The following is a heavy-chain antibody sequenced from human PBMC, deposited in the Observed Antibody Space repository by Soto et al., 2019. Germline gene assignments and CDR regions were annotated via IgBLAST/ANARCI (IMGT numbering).Heavy chain of an antibody. Sequence: GESLKISCKGSGYSFTSYWISWVRQMPGKGLEWMGRIDPSDSYTNYSPSFQGHVTISADKSISTAYLQWSSLKASDTAMYYCARHPPTVTTYYYGMDVRGQGTTVTVSS. D-gene: IGHD4-4*01. CDR3: ARHPPTVTTYYYGMDV. CDR2: IDPSDSYT. J-gene: IGHJ6*02. CDR1: GYSFTSYW. V-gene: IGHV5-10-1*01.